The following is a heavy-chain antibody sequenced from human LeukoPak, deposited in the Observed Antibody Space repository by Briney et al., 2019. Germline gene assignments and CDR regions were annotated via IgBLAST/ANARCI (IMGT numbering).Heavy chain of an antibody. Sequence: SETLSLTCTVSGDSISSYYWSWIRQPPGKGLEWIGSIYYSGSTYYNPSLKSRVTISVDTSKNQFSLKLSSVTAADTAVYYCARVSGTGNYYYYMDVWGKGTTVTVSS. V-gene: IGHV4-59*12. CDR2: IYYSGST. J-gene: IGHJ6*03. CDR1: GDSISSYY. D-gene: IGHD3-10*01. CDR3: ARVSGTGNYYYYMDV.